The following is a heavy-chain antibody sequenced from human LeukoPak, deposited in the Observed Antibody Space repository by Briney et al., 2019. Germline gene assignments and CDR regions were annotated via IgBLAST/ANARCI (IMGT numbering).Heavy chain of an antibody. J-gene: IGHJ5*02. CDR3: AKVPHSSSWYAGYRWFDP. CDR1: GFTFSSYA. D-gene: IGHD6-13*01. CDR2: ISGSGGST. V-gene: IGHV3-23*01. Sequence: GGSLRLSCAASGFTFSSYAMSWVRQAPGKGLEWVSAISGSGGSTYYADSVKGRFTTSRDNSKNTLYLQMNSLRAEDTAVYYCAKVPHSSSWYAGYRWFDPWGQGTLVTVSS.